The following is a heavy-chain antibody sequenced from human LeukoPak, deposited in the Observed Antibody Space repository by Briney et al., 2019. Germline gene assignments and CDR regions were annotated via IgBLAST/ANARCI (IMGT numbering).Heavy chain of an antibody. CDR1: GGTFNSYT. CDR2: IIPIFGTA. V-gene: IGHV1-69*13. Sequence: GASVTVSFTASGGTFNSYTISWVRQAPGQGLEWMGGIIPIFGTANYAQKFQGRVTITADESTSTAYMELSSLRSEDTAVYYCARGMRWEQSDNWFDPWGQGTLVTVSS. D-gene: IGHD1-26*01. CDR3: ARGMRWEQSDNWFDP. J-gene: IGHJ5*02.